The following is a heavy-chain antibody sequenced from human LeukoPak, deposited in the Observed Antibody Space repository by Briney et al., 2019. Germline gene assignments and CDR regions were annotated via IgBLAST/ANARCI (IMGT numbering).Heavy chain of an antibody. CDR2: VYFSGST. D-gene: IGHD2-15*01. V-gene: IGHV4-4*07. J-gene: IGHJ5*02. Sequence: SETLSLTCTVSGGSISSSYWSWTRQPAGKGLEYIGRVYFSGSTNYNPSLKSRVTISVDTSKNQFSLKLSSVTAADTAVYYCARAVGGRGWFDPWGQGTLVTVSS. CDR1: GGSISSSY. CDR3: ARAVGGRGWFDP.